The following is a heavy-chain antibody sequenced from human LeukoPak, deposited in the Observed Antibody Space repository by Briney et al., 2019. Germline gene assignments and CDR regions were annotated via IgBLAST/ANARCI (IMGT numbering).Heavy chain of an antibody. CDR1: GYTFTGYY. D-gene: IGHD6-19*01. CDR3: AREDIAVARYYYYGMDV. CDR2: INPNSGGT. J-gene: IGHJ6*02. Sequence: ASVKVSCKASGYTFTGYYMHWVRQAPGQGLEWMGWINPNSGGTNYAQKFQGRVNMTRDTSISTAYMELSRLRSDDTAVYYCAREDIAVARYYYYGMDVWGQGTTVTVSS. V-gene: IGHV1-2*02.